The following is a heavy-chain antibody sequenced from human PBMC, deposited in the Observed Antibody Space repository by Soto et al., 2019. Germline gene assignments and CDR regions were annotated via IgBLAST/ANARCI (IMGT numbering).Heavy chain of an antibody. V-gene: IGHV4-31*03. D-gene: IGHD6-13*01. CDR1: GGSISSGGYY. J-gene: IGHJ6*02. CDR2: IYYSGST. Sequence: SETLSLTCTVSGGSISSGGYYWSWIRQHPGKGLEWIGYIYYSGSTYYNPSLKSRVTISVDTSKNQFSLKLSSVTAADTAVYYCARRVRNYYYGMDVWGQGTTVTVSS. CDR3: ARRVRNYYYGMDV.